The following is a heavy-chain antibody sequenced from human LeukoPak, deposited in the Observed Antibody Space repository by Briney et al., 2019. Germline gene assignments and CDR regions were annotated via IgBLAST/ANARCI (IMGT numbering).Heavy chain of an antibody. CDR3: ARHKSTSIHWFDP. CDR2: IYHSGRT. V-gene: IGHV4-38-2*01. CDR1: GYSISSGYY. J-gene: IGHJ5*02. D-gene: IGHD2-2*01. Sequence: PSETLSLTCAVSGYSISSGYYWGWIRQPPGKGLEWIGSIYHSGRTYYNPSLKSRVTISVDTSKNQFSLKLSSVTAADTAVYYCARHKSTSIHWFDPWGQGTLVTVSS.